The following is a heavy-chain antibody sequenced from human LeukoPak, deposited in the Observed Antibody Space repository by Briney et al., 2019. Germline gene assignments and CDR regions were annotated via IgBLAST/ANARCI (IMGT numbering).Heavy chain of an antibody. CDR2: INWNGGST. CDR1: GFTLSSYA. J-gene: IGHJ4*02. V-gene: IGHV3-20*04. CDR3: AKDLGYDYVWGEGNLYDF. Sequence: GGSLRLSCAASGFTLSSYAMSWVRQAPGKGLEWVSGINWNGGSTGYADSVKGRFTISRDNAKNSLYLQMNSLRAEDTAVYYCAKDLGYDYVWGEGNLYDFWGQGTLVTVSS. D-gene: IGHD3-16*01.